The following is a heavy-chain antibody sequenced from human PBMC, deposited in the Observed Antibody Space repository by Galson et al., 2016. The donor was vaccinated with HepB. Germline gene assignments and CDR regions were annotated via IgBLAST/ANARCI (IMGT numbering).Heavy chain of an antibody. CDR2: ISGTGGTT. V-gene: IGHV3-23*01. CDR1: GFTFSNYA. J-gene: IGHJ4*02. CDR3: AKGDDFWSGYYGGL. D-gene: IGHD3-3*01. Sequence: SLRLSCAASGFTFSNYAMSWVRQAPGKGLEWVSGISGTGGTTYYADSVKGRFTISRDNSKNKLYLRMNSLRAEDTAVYYCAKGDDFWSGYYGGLWGQGTLVTVSS.